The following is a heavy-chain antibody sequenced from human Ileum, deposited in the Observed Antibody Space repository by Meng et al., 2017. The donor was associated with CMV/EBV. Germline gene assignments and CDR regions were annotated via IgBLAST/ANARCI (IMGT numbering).Heavy chain of an antibody. J-gene: IGHJ4*02. CDR2: IDTNTGNP. CDR3: ARDGLSGRYFDY. CDR1: GYTFTSNN. D-gene: IGHD1-26*01. V-gene: IGHV7-4-1*02. Sequence: SCKTSGYTFTSNNIIWVRQAPGQGPEWMGWIDTNTGNPTYAQAFTGRSVFSLDTSVNTAYLQISSLKAEDTAVYYCARDGLSGRYFDYWGQGTLVTVSS.